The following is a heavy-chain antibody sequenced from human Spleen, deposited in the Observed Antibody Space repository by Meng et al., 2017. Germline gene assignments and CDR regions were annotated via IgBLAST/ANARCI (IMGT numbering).Heavy chain of an antibody. CDR2: INHRGNT. CDR1: GGSFSDYY. V-gene: IGHV4-34*01. D-gene: IGHD4-11*01. Sequence: QWQLQQWGAGLLKPSETLSLTCVVSGGSFSDYYWSWTRQSPGKGLEWIGEINHRGNTNYNSFLESRVTISVDTSQNSLSLKLSSVTAADSAVYYCARGPTTVAHDFDYWGQGTLVTVSS. CDR3: ARGPTTVAHDFDY. J-gene: IGHJ4*02.